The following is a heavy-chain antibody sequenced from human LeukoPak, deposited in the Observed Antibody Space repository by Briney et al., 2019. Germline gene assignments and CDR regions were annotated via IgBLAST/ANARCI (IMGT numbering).Heavy chain of an antibody. V-gene: IGHV4-39*01. J-gene: IGHJ5*02. CDR1: GGSISSNNYY. Sequence: SETLSLTCTVSGGSISSNNYYSGWIRQPPGKGLEWIGSIYYSGSTYYNPSLKSRVTISVDTSKSQCSLKLSSVTAADTAVYYCARIVWFGELFLASLGGWFDPWGQGTLVTVSS. D-gene: IGHD3-10*01. CDR3: ARIVWFGELFLASLGGWFDP. CDR2: IYYSGST.